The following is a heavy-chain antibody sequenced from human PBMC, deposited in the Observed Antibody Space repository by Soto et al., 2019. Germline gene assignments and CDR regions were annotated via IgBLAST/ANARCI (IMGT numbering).Heavy chain of an antibody. V-gene: IGHV2-5*02. J-gene: IGHJ3*02. CDR1: GFSLSNSGVG. CDR3: AQARGLDAFDI. CDR2: IYWDDDK. Sequence: QITLKESGPTLVKPTQTLTLTCTFSGFSLSNSGVGVGWIRQPPGKALEWLALIYWDDDKRYSPSLKSRLTITKDTSKNQVVLTMTNMDPVDTATYYCAQARGLDAFDIWGQGTMVTVSS. D-gene: IGHD3-10*01.